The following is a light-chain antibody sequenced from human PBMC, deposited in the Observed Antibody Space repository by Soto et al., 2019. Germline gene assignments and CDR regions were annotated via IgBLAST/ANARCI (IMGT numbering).Light chain of an antibody. CDR1: QTISSL. CDR3: QQADSFPT. CDR2: AAS. V-gene: IGKV1-12*01. Sequence: DIQLTQSPSSVSASVGDSVTITCRASQTISSLLAWYQQKPGKAPKLLIYAASSLESGVPARFRGSAAGTDFTLTVSSLQPEDFATYYCQQADSFPTFGQGTRLDLK. J-gene: IGKJ5*01.